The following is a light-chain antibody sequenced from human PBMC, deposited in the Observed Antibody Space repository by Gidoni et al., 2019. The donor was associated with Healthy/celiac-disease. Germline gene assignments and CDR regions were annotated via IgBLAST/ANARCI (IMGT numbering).Light chain of an antibody. J-gene: IGKJ2*01. CDR1: QSISSY. Sequence: DIPMTPSPSSLSASVGDRVTITCRASQSISSYLNWYQQKPGKAPKLLIYAASSLQIGVPSRFSGSSLQPEDFATYYCQQSYSTPYTFGQXTKLEIK. V-gene: IGKV1-39*01. CDR3: QQSYSTPYT. CDR2: AAS.